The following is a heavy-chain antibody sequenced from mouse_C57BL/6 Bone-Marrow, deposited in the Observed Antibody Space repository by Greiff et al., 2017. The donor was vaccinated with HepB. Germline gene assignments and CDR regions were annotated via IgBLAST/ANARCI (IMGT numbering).Heavy chain of an antibody. CDR3: ARDGGSYDFDY. CDR1: GFTFSDYY. J-gene: IGHJ2*01. Sequence: EVMLVESEGGLVQPGSSMKLSCTASGFTFSDYYMAWVRQVPEKGLEWVANINYDGSSTYYLDSLKSRFIISRDNAKNILYLQMSSLKSEDTATYYCARDGGSYDFDYWGQGTTLTVSS. CDR2: INYDGSST. V-gene: IGHV5-16*01. D-gene: IGHD1-1*02.